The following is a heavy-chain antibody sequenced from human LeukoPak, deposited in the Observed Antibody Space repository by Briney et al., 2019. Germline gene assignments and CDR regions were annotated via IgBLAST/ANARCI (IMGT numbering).Heavy chain of an antibody. V-gene: IGHV3-74*01. CDR2: ITSDGSTT. CDR3: ARDADGAGATSDY. Sequence: GGSLRLSCAASGFDFSMYWMQWFRHAPGKGLVWVSRITSDGSTTTYADSVKGRFTISRDNAKNTLVLQMNSLRAEDTAVYFCARDADGAGATSDYWGQGTLVTVSS. CDR1: GFDFSMYW. J-gene: IGHJ4*02. D-gene: IGHD1-26*01.